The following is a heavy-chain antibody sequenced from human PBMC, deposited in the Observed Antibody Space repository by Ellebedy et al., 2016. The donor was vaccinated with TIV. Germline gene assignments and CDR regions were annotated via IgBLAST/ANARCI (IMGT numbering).Heavy chain of an antibody. CDR3: ASSPRGGTAKVTS. V-gene: IGHV5-51*01. J-gene: IGHJ4*02. CDR1: GYSFTSYW. D-gene: IGHD5-18*01. CDR2: IYPGDSDT. Sequence: KVSCKGSGYSFTSYWIGWVRQMPGKGLEWMGIIYPGDSDTRYSPASQGQVTIYADKSISTAYLQWISLKASDTAMYYCASSPRGGTAKVTSWGQGTLVTVSS.